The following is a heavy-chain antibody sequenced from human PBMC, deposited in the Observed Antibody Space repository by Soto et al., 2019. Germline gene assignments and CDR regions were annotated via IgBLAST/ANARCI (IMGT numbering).Heavy chain of an antibody. J-gene: IGHJ6*02. Sequence: AASVKVSCKASGYTFTGYYMHWVRQAPGQGLEWMGWINPNSGGTNYAQKFQGRVTMTRDTSISTAYMELSRLRSDDTAVYYCAREDSYYYGMDVWGQGTTVTVSS. CDR2: INPNSGGT. CDR3: AREDSYYYGMDV. CDR1: GYTFTGYY. V-gene: IGHV1-2*02. D-gene: IGHD3-22*01.